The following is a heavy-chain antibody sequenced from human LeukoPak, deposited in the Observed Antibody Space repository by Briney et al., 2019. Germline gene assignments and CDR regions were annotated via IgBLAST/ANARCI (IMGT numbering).Heavy chain of an antibody. CDR3: AREYGDYVFDY. V-gene: IGHV3-7*01. Sequence: GGSLRLSCAASGFNFSSYWMIWVRQDPGKGPEWVANIKQDGSEQYYVDSVKGRFTISRDNAKNSLYLQMNSLRAEDTAVYYCAREYGDYVFDYWGQGTLVTVSS. J-gene: IGHJ4*02. CDR1: GFNFSSYW. CDR2: IKQDGSEQ. D-gene: IGHD4-17*01.